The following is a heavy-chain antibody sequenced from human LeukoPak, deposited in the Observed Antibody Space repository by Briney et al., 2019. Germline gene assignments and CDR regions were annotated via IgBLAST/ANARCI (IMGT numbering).Heavy chain of an antibody. CDR2: ISFDASNK. D-gene: IGHD2-2*01. Sequence: PGRSLRLSCAASGFTFSSYGMHWVRQAPGKGLEWVAVISFDASNKYYADSVKGRFTISRDNSKNTLYLQMNSLRAEDTAVYYCAGDIVVVPAEDMVDYWGQGTLVTVSS. CDR3: AGDIVVVPAEDMVDY. J-gene: IGHJ4*02. V-gene: IGHV3-30*03. CDR1: GFTFSSYG.